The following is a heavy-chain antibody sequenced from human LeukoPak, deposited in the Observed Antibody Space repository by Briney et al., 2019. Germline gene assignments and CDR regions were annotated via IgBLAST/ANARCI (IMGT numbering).Heavy chain of an antibody. J-gene: IGHJ6*03. CDR2: INPSGGST. Sequence: GASVKVSCKASGYTFTSYYMHWVRQAPGQGLEWMGIINPSGGSTSYAQKFQGRVTMTRDTSTSTVYMELSSLRSEDTAVYYCARGGYSYGLGYYYYMDVWGKGTTVTVSS. CDR1: GYTFTSYY. CDR3: ARGGYSYGLGYYYYMDV. V-gene: IGHV1-46*01. D-gene: IGHD5-18*01.